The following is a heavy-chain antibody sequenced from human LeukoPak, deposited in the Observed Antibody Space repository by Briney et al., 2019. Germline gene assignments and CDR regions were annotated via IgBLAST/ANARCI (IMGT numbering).Heavy chain of an antibody. CDR1: GGTFSSYA. CDR3: ARHYNGGYYFDY. D-gene: IGHD5-24*01. Sequence: SVKVSCKASGGTFSSYAISWVRQAPGQGLEWMGGIIPIFGTANYAQKFQGRVTITTDESTSTAYMELSSLRSEDTAVYYCARHYNGGYYFDYWGQGTLVTASS. V-gene: IGHV1-69*05. J-gene: IGHJ4*02. CDR2: IIPIFGTA.